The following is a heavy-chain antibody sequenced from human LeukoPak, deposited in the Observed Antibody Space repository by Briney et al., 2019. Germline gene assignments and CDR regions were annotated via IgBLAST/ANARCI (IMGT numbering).Heavy chain of an antibody. V-gene: IGHV3-7*03. CDR2: INQDGSEK. CDR1: GFTFSSYW. J-gene: IGHJ4*02. CDR3: ARVDTPRLPWLRAFYFGC. Sequence: GGSLRLSCAASGFTFSSYWMSWVRQAPGKGLEWVANINQDGSEKYYVDSVKGRFTITRDNAKNSLYLQMNSMRAEDTAVYYCARVDTPRLPWLRAFYFGCWGQGTMVTVSS. D-gene: IGHD5-12*01.